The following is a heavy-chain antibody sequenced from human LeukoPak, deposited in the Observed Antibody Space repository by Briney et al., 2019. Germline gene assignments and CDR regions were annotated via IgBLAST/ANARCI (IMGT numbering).Heavy chain of an antibody. J-gene: IGHJ6*03. Sequence: SSETLSLTCTVSGGSISSYYWSWIRQPAGKGLEWIGRIYTSGSTNYNPSLKSRVTISVDTSKNQFSLKLSSVTAADTAVYYCARDELVVVAATRYYYYYMDVWGKGTTVTVSS. CDR1: GGSISSYY. D-gene: IGHD2-15*01. V-gene: IGHV4-4*07. CDR2: IYTSGST. CDR3: ARDELVVVAATRYYYYYMDV.